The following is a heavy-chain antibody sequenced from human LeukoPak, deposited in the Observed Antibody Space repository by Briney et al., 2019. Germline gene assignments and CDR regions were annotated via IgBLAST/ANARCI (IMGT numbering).Heavy chain of an antibody. CDR2: TSGSGGST. J-gene: IGHJ4*02. CDR3: AGTGPVYSYYYDSSGYSPFDY. V-gene: IGHV3-23*01. CDR1: GFTFSSDA. D-gene: IGHD3-22*01. Sequence: GGSLRLSCAASGFTFSSDAMSWVRHAPGKGLEWVSATSGSGGSTYYADSVKGRFTISRDNTKNTLYLQMTSLRAEETALYYCAGTGPVYSYYYDSSGYSPFDYWGQGTLVTVSS.